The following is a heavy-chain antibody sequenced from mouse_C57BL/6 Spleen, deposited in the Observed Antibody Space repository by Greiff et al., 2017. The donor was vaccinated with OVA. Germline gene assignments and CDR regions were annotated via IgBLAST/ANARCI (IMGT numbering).Heavy chain of an antibody. CDR2: IHPNSGST. Sequence: QVQLQQPGAELVKPGASVKLSCKASGYTSTSYWMHWVKQRPGQGLEWIGMIHPNSGSTNYNEKFKSKATLTVDKSSSTAYMQLSSLTSEDSAVYYCARTYDGYYAWFAYWGQGTLVTVSA. D-gene: IGHD2-3*01. J-gene: IGHJ3*01. CDR3: ARTYDGYYAWFAY. V-gene: IGHV1-64*01. CDR1: GYTSTSYW.